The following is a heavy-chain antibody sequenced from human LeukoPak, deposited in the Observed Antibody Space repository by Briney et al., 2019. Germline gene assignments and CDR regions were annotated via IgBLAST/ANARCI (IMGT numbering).Heavy chain of an antibody. CDR1: GINISSNY. CDR2: ISDDGSRQ. Sequence: GGSLRLSCAVSGINISSNYMSWVRQAPGKGLEWVAFISDDGSRQHYADSVKGRFTISRDNSKNTLNLQMNSLRAEDTAVYYCVKDRTGTYTLDYWGQGTLVTVSS. J-gene: IGHJ4*02. V-gene: IGHV3-30-3*02. D-gene: IGHD3-10*01. CDR3: VKDRTGTYTLDY.